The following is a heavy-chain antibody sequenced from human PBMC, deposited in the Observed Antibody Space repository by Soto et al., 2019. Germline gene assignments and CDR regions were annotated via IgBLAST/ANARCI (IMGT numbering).Heavy chain of an antibody. J-gene: IGHJ4*02. V-gene: IGHV1-3*01. CDR1: GYTFTRYT. D-gene: IGHD1-20*01. Sequence: ASVKVSCKASGYTFTRYTMNWVRQAPGQRLEWMGWINPDNGNTKSSQKFQDRVIITRDTSISTAYLQWSSLKASDTAMYYCARRGITGLQDYWGQGTLVTVSS. CDR2: INPDNGNT. CDR3: ARRGITGLQDY.